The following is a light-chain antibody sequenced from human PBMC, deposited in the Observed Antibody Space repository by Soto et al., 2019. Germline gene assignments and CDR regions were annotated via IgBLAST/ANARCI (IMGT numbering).Light chain of an antibody. CDR2: DAS. Sequence: DIQMTQSPSTLSASVGATVPVTCRASQSVSGWLAWYQQQPGEAPKLLIYDASSLQSGVPSRFSGSGSGTDFTLTISSLQPEDFATYYCQQSYSTPLTFGGGTKVDIK. CDR3: QQSYSTPLT. V-gene: IGKV1-39*01. J-gene: IGKJ4*01. CDR1: QSVSGW.